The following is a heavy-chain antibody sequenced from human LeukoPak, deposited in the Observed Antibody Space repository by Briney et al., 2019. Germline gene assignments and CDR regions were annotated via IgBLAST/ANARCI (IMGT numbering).Heavy chain of an antibody. D-gene: IGHD3-10*01. CDR1: GGTFSSYA. J-gene: IGHJ3*02. V-gene: IGHV1-69*06. CDR2: IIPIFGTA. CDR3: ARAGDYGSGSLAFDI. Sequence: SVKVSCKASGGTFSSYAISWVRQAPGQGLEWMGGIIPIFGTANYAQKFQGRVTITADKSTSTAYMELSSLRSEDTAVYYCARAGDYGSGSLAFDIWGQGTMVTDSS.